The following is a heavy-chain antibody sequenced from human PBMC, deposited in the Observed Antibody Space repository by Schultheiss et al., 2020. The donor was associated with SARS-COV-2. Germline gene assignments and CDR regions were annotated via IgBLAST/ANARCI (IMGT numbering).Heavy chain of an antibody. J-gene: IGHJ1*01. CDR1: GGSISSYY. CDR2: IYTSGST. V-gene: IGHV4-4*07. D-gene: IGHD1-26*01. Sequence: SETLSLTCTVSGGSISSYYWSWIRQPAGKGLEWIGRIYTSGSTNYNPSLKSRVTISVDTSKNQFSLKLSSVTAADTAVYYCARGGYSGSYYAVDTHEYFQHWGQGTLVTVSS. CDR3: ARGGYSGSYYAVDTHEYFQH.